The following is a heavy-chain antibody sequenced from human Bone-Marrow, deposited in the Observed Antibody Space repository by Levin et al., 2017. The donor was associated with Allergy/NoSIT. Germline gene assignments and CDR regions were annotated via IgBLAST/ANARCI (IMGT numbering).Heavy chain of an antibody. Sequence: SQTLSLTCSVSGGYISSYYWSWIRQPPGKGLEWIAYIYHSGSTNYNPSLKSRVTISVDRSKKQFSLKLNSVTAADTAVYYCAGRVGTTHFQHWGQGTLVTVSS. CDR3: AGRVGTTHFQH. CDR2: IYHSGST. J-gene: IGHJ1*01. CDR1: GGYISSYY. D-gene: IGHD1-26*01. V-gene: IGHV4-59*01.